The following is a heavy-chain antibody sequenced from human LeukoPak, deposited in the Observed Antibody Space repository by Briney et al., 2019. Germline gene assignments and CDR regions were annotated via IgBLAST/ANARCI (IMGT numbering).Heavy chain of an antibody. Sequence: PGGSLRLSCAASGFTFSGSAMHWVRQASGKGLEWVGRIRSKANSYATVYAASVKGRFTISRDDSKNTAYLQMNSLKTEDTAVYYCTRTSDILTGYTPREAYYYYYHMDVRGKGTTVTISS. CDR2: IRSKANSYAT. D-gene: IGHD3-9*01. V-gene: IGHV3-73*01. CDR1: GFTFSGSA. CDR3: TRTSDILTGYTPREAYYYYYHMDV. J-gene: IGHJ6*03.